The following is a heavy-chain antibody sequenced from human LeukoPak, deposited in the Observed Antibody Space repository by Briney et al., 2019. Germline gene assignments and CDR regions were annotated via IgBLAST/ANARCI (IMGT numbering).Heavy chain of an antibody. J-gene: IGHJ4*02. CDR3: ARRSSGSPPYYFDY. V-gene: IGHV3-74*01. CDR2: INSDGSTT. Sequence: QTGGSLRLSCAASGFTFSSYWMHWVRQAPGKGLVWVSRINSDGSTTNYADSVKGRLTISRDNAKNTLDLQMNSLRAEDTAVYYCARRSSGSPPYYFDYWGQGTLVIVSS. CDR1: GFTFSSYW. D-gene: IGHD1-26*01.